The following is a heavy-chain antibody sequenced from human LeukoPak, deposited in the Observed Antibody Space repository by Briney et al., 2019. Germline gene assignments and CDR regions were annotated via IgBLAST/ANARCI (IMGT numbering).Heavy chain of an antibody. D-gene: IGHD6-6*01. CDR3: ARDRGVAARPFDY. V-gene: IGHV3-11*04. Sequence: GGSLRLSCAASGFTFSDYYMNWLRLAPGKGLEWVSYISSNGIIIYYTDSVKGRFTISRDNAKNSLYLQMNSLRAEDTAVYYCARDRGVAARPFDYWGQGTLVTVSS. CDR2: ISSNGIII. CDR1: GFTFSDYY. J-gene: IGHJ4*02.